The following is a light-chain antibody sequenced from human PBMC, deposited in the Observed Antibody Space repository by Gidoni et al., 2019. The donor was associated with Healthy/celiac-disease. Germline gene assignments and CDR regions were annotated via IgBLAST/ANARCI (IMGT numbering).Light chain of an antibody. Sequence: EIVLTQSPATLSLSPGERATLSCGASQSVSSYLAWYQQKPGQAPRLLIYDASNRATGIPARFSGSGSGTDFTLTISSLEPEDFAVYYCQQRSNWPPTFGGGTKVESK. CDR1: QSVSSY. CDR3: QQRSNWPPT. V-gene: IGKV3-11*01. J-gene: IGKJ4*01. CDR2: DAS.